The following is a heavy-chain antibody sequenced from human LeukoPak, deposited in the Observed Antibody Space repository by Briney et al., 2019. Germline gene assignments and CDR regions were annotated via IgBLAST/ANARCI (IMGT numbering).Heavy chain of an antibody. J-gene: IGHJ4*02. Sequence: SETLSLTCAVYGVSFSGYYWSWIRQPPGKGLEWIGEINHSGSTNYNPSLKSRVTISVDTSKNQFSLKLSSVTAADTAVYYCAREGSYCGGDCYSDYWGQGTLVTVSS. CDR1: GVSFSGYY. D-gene: IGHD2-21*02. V-gene: IGHV4-34*01. CDR2: INHSGST. CDR3: AREGSYCGGDCYSDY.